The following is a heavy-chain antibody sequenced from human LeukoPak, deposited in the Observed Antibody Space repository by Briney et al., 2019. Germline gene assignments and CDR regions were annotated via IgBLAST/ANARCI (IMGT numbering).Heavy chain of an antibody. Sequence: SETLSLTCTVSGGSISTSNYYWGWIRQPPGKGLEWIGNIFYSGSTYYSPSVKSRVTISLDTSRNQFSLKLNSVTAADTAVYYCAREKQSGGTPFDYWGQGSLVTVSS. V-gene: IGHV4-39*07. CDR3: AREKQSGGTPFDY. CDR1: GGSISTSNYY. CDR2: IFYSGST. D-gene: IGHD1-26*01. J-gene: IGHJ4*02.